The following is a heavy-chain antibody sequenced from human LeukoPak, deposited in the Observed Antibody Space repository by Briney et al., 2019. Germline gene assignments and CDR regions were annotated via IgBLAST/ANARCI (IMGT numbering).Heavy chain of an antibody. D-gene: IGHD3-10*01. J-gene: IGHJ5*02. Sequence: GGSLRLSCAASGFTFSSYGMHWVRQAPGKGLEWVAFIRYDGSNKYYADSVKGRFTISRDNSKNTLYLQMNSLRAEDTAVYYCAKDHHLHYYGSGSFSPFDPWGQGTLVTVSS. CDR2: IRYDGSNK. CDR1: GFTFSSYG. CDR3: AKDHHLHYYGSGSFSPFDP. V-gene: IGHV3-30*02.